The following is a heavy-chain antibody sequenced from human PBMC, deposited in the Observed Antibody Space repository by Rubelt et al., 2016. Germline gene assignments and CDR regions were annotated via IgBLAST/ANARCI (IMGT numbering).Heavy chain of an antibody. CDR1: GGSISSYY. D-gene: IGHD6-13*01. V-gene: IGHV4-59*04. CDR2: IYYSGST. Sequence: QVQLQESGPGLVKPSETLSLTCTVSGGSISSYYWSWIRQPPGKGLEWIGYIYYSGSTYYNPSRKSRVTISVDTSKNQFSLKLSSVTAADTAVYYCAFSSSWFDAFDIWGQGTMVTVSS. CDR3: AFSSSWFDAFDI. J-gene: IGHJ3*02.